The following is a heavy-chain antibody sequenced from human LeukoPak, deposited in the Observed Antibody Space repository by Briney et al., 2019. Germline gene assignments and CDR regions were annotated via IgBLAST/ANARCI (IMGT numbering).Heavy chain of an antibody. Sequence: PGRSLRLSCAASGFTFDNYAMHWVRQAPGKGLEWVSGISWNSGSIGFAAFVKGRFTISRDNAKNSLYLQMNSLRAEDMALYYCAKDIVSGGDYRGSAFDIWGQGTMVTVSS. CDR1: GFTFDNYA. V-gene: IGHV3-9*03. J-gene: IGHJ3*02. D-gene: IGHD4-17*01. CDR2: ISWNSGSI. CDR3: AKDIVSGGDYRGSAFDI.